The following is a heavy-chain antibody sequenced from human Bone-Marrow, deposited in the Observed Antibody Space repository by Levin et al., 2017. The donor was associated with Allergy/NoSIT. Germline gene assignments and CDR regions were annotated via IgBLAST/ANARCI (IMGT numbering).Heavy chain of an antibody. CDR1: GFTFSYYS. J-gene: IGHJ4*02. Sequence: HAGGSLRLSCGASGFTFSYYSMHWVRQAPGKGLEWVAVISFDGTNKYYADSVKGRFIISRDNSKNTLYLQINNLRAEDTSMYSCARGAGGDELLPESIDYWGQGTLVTVSS. D-gene: IGHD1-7*01. V-gene: IGHV3-30-3*01. CDR2: ISFDGTNK. CDR3: ARGAGGDELLPESIDY.